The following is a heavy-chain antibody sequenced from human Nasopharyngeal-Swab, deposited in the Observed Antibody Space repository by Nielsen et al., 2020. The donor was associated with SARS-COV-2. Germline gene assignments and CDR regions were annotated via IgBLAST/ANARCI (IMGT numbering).Heavy chain of an antibody. CDR2: IIPILGIA. CDR3: AREKELGTWDY. J-gene: IGHJ4*02. Sequence: VKVSCKASGYTFTGYYMHWVRQAPGQGLEWMGRIIPILGIANYAQKFQGRVTITADKSTSTAYMELSSLRSEDTAVYYCAREKELGTWDYWGQGTLVTVSS. CDR1: GYTFTGYY. D-gene: IGHD1-26*01. V-gene: IGHV1-69*04.